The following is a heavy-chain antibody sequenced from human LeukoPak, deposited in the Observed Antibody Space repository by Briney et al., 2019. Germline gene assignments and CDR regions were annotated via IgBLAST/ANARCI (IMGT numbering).Heavy chain of an antibody. CDR3: ARAIASYGDSAF. J-gene: IGHJ4*02. CDR1: GFKFGSFS. Sequence: GGSLRLACAASGFKFGSFSMGWVRQAPGKGLEWLSYITSSSSATYYADSLMGRFTISRDNAKNSLYLQINSLRVDDTAVYYCARAIASYGDSAFWGQGTLVTVSS. V-gene: IGHV3-48*04. D-gene: IGHD5-18*01. CDR2: ITSSSSAT.